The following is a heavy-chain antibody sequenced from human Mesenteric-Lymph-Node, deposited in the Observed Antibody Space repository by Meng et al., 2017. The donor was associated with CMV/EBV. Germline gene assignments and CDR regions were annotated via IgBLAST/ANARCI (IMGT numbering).Heavy chain of an antibody. D-gene: IGHD6-19*01. V-gene: IGHV1-46*01. Sequence: YTFTSYYMHWVRQAPGQGLEWMGIINPSGGSTSYAQKFQGRVTMTRDTSTSTVYMELSSLRSEDTAVYYCAKGDSGWSNYYYAMDVWGQGTTVTVSS. CDR1: YTFTSYY. J-gene: IGHJ6*02. CDR3: AKGDSGWSNYYYAMDV. CDR2: INPSGGST.